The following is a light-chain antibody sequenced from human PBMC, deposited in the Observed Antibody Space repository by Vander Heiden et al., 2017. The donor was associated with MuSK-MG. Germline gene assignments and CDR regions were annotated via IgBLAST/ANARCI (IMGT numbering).Light chain of an antibody. CDR3: RQCGHHVLT. J-gene: IGKJ4*01. CDR2: DAS. Sequence: DIEMTQSPSSLSASVGDSVTITCQASEDINNCLNWYQQKPGKAPKLLIYDASYVDTGVPSRFSGSGSGTDFTFTISSLQPEDFATYYCRQCGHHVLTFGGGTKLDIK. CDR1: EDINNC. V-gene: IGKV1-33*01.